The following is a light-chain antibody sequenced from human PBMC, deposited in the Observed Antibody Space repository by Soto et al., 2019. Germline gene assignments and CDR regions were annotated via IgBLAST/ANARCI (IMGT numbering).Light chain of an antibody. CDR2: DNH. J-gene: IGLJ3*02. CDR3: ATWDGSLSVVV. V-gene: IGLV1-51*01. Sequence: QYVLTQPPSVSAAPGQRVTISCSGNSSNVGDNFVSWYQQPPEAAPKLLIYDNHKRPSGIPDRFSGSKSGTSATLGITGLQTGDEADYYCATWDGSLSVVVFGGGTKVTVL. CDR1: SSNVGDNF.